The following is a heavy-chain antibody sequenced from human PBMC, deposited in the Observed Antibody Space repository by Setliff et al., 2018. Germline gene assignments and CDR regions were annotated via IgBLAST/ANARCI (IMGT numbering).Heavy chain of an antibody. CDR1: GSGYIFSSYG. Sequence: PGGSLRLSCAASGSGYIFSSYGMSWVRHAPGKGLEWVEIISADGDHTYYADTVKGRFTISRDNSEKTVDLQMNTVRDEDTAVYYCAKSGSGYYTYYYMDVWGKGTTVTVSS. J-gene: IGHJ6*03. D-gene: IGHD3-3*01. V-gene: IGHV3-23*01. CDR2: ISADGDHT. CDR3: AKSGSGYYTYYYMDV.